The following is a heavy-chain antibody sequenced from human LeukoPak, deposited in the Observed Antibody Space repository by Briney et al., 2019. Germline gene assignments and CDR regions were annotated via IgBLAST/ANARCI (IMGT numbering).Heavy chain of an antibody. CDR2: IRYDGSNK. V-gene: IGHV3-30*02. Sequence: PGGSLRLSCAASGFTFSSYGMHWVRQAPGKGREWVAFIRYDGSNKYYADSVKGRFTISRDNSKNTLYLQMNSLRAEDTAVYYCAKGTSSGWYFDYWGQGTLVTVSS. J-gene: IGHJ4*02. CDR3: AKGTSSGWYFDY. CDR1: GFTFSSYG. D-gene: IGHD6-19*01.